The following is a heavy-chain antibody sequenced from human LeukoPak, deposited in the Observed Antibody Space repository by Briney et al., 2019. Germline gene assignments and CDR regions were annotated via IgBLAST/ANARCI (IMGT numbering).Heavy chain of an antibody. CDR1: GFTFSTYS. CDR2: ISDNSYWI. D-gene: IGHD6-13*01. CDR3: WSGSSSWYKLDDWFDP. J-gene: IGHJ5*02. Sequence: GGSLRLSCAASGFTFSTYSMSWVRQAPGKGLEWVSSISDNSYWIYYADSVEGRFIISRDNSKSTLYLQLNSLRAEDTAVYYCWSGSSSWYKLDDWFDPWGQGTLVTVSS. V-gene: IGHV3-23*01.